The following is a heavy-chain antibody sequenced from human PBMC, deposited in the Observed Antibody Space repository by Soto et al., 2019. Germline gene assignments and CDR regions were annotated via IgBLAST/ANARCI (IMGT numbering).Heavy chain of an antibody. CDR1: GFTFSSYG. J-gene: IGHJ3*02. CDR2: IWYDGSNK. D-gene: IGHD2-2*01. CDR3: ARNVGPAAIFDI. Sequence: QVQLVESGGGVVQPGRSPRLSCAASGFTFSSYGMHWVRQAPGKGLEWVAVIWYDGSNKYYADSVKGRFTISRDNSKNTLYLQMNSLRAEDTAVYYCARNVGPAAIFDIWGQGTMVTVSS. V-gene: IGHV3-33*01.